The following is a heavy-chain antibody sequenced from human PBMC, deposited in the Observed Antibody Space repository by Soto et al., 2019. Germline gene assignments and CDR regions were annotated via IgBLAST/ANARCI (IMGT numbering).Heavy chain of an antibody. D-gene: IGHD6-19*01. CDR3: ARSREQWLVDAFDI. CDR2: VNPTGST. V-gene: IGHV4-34*01. Sequence: ETLSLTCAVYGGSFSGYYWSWIRQSPGKGLEWIGEVNPTGSTKYNPSLKSRVTISVDTSKNQFSLNLNSVTAADTALYYCARSREQWLVDAFDIWGQGTMVTVS. CDR1: GGSFSGYY. J-gene: IGHJ3*02.